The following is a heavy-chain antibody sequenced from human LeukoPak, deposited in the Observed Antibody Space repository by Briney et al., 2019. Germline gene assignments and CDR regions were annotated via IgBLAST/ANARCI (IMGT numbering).Heavy chain of an antibody. J-gene: IGHJ5*02. V-gene: IGHV4-34*01. CDR3: ARVGLGRGDRNWFDP. Sequence: SETLSLTCAVYGGSFSGYYWSWIRQPPGKGLEGIGEINHSGSTNYNPSLKSRVTISVDTSKNQFSLKLSSVTAADTAVYYCARVGLGRGDRNWFDPWGQGTLVTVSS. CDR1: GGSFSGYY. D-gene: IGHD3-10*01. CDR2: INHSGST.